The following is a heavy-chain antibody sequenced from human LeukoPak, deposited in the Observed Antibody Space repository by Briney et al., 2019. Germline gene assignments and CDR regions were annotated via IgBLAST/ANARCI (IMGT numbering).Heavy chain of an antibody. CDR1: GYTFTSYG. CDR2: ISAYNGNT. D-gene: IGHD2-15*01. Sequence: ASVKVSCKASGYTFTSYGISWVRQAPGQGLEWMGWISAYNGNTNYAQKLQGRVTMTTDTSTSTAYMELTSLRSDDTAVYYCARDRSGYYGGTSCLLFDSWGQGTLVTVSS. CDR3: ARDRSGYYGGTSCLLFDS. J-gene: IGHJ4*02. V-gene: IGHV1-18*01.